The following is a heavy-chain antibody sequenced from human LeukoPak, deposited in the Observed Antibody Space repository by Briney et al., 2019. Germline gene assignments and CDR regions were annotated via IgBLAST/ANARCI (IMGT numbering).Heavy chain of an antibody. CDR2: IHYDGSNK. CDR3: AKEKKYYYDGSGYPGYDY. CDR1: GFTFSIYG. Sequence: GGSLRLSCIASGFTFSIYGMHWVRQAPGKGLEWVAFIHYDGSNKYYADSVKGRSTISRDNSKNTLYLQMNSLRVEDTAVYYCAKEKKYYYDGSGYPGYDYWGQGTLVTVSS. D-gene: IGHD3-22*01. J-gene: IGHJ4*02. V-gene: IGHV3-30*02.